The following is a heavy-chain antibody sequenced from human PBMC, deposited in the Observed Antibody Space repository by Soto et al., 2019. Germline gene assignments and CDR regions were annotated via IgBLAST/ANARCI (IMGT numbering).Heavy chain of an antibody. Sequence: ASLEVSCKXSGYTFTSYYMHWERQTPGQGLEWMGIINPSGGSTSYAQKFQGRVTMTRDTSTSTVYMELSSLRSEDTAVYYCARGDNYYDSSGYYHYYYYGMDVWGQGTTVTVSS. CDR2: INPSGGST. CDR3: ARGDNYYDSSGYYHYYYYGMDV. V-gene: IGHV1-46*01. CDR1: GYTFTSYY. J-gene: IGHJ6*02. D-gene: IGHD3-22*01.